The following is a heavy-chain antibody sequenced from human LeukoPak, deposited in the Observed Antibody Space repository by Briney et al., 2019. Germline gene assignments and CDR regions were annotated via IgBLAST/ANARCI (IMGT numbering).Heavy chain of an antibody. CDR3: ARGGSSPTYIWFGELSTFFDY. Sequence: TLSLTCAVSGGSISSGGYSWRWIRQPPGKGLEWIGYIYHSGSTYYNPSLKSRVTISVDRSKNQFSLKLSSVTAADTAVYYCARGGSSPTYIWFGELSTFFDYWGQGTLVTVSS. D-gene: IGHD3-10*01. CDR1: GGSISSGGYS. V-gene: IGHV4-30-2*01. CDR2: IYHSGST. J-gene: IGHJ4*02.